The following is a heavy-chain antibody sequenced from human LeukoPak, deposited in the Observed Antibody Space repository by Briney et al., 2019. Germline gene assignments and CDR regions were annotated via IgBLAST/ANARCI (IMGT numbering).Heavy chain of an antibody. CDR3: ARGPTVVTPGHDAFDI. CDR1: GFTFSTYA. Sequence: PGGSLRLSCAASGFTFSTYAIHWVRQAPGKGLEWVAVISHDGSNDYYVDSVKGRFTISRDNSKNTLYLQMSSLRAEDTAIYYCARGPTVVTPGHDAFDIWGQGTMVTVSS. D-gene: IGHD4-23*01. V-gene: IGHV3-30*04. J-gene: IGHJ3*02. CDR2: ISHDGSND.